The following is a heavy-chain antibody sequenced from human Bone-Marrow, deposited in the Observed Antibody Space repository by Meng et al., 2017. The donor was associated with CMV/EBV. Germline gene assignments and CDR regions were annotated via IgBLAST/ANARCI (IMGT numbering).Heavy chain of an antibody. D-gene: IGHD2-2*01. V-gene: IGHV1-18*01. Sequence: ASVKVSCKASGYTFTSYGISWVRQAPGQGLEWMGWISAYNGNTNYAQKLQGRVTMTTDTSTSTAYMGLRSLRSDATAVYYCARCSSTIWGGDVWGQGTTVTVSS. CDR1: GYTFTSYG. CDR2: ISAYNGNT. J-gene: IGHJ6*02. CDR3: ARCSSTIWGGDV.